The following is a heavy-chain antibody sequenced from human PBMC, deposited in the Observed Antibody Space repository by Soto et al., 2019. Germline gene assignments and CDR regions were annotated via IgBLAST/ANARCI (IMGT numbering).Heavy chain of an antibody. CDR3: AREGDYGDYVGWLDP. J-gene: IGHJ5*02. D-gene: IGHD4-17*01. Sequence: QVHLVQSGAEVKKPGASVKVSCKASGYTFSNSGISWVRQAPGQGLEWMGWISDYNGNTNYAQKFQGRVTMSTDTSTNTAHMELRSLTSDDTAVYYCAREGDYGDYVGWLDPWGQGTLVTVSS. CDR1: GYTFSNSG. V-gene: IGHV1-18*01. CDR2: ISDYNGNT.